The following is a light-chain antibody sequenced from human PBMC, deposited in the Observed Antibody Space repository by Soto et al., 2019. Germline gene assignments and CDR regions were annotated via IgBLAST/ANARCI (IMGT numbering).Light chain of an antibody. CDR3: QQYYKYSPWT. CDR1: QSIDSF. V-gene: IGKV1-5*01. Sequence: IHMNQPPSLLPADVDHRLTITCPASQSIDSFLDWYQQKPGKAPKLLIYGASSLESGVPSRFSGSGSGTDFTLTISSLQPEDFATYYCQQYYKYSPWTFGQGTKVDIK. CDR2: GAS. J-gene: IGKJ1*01.